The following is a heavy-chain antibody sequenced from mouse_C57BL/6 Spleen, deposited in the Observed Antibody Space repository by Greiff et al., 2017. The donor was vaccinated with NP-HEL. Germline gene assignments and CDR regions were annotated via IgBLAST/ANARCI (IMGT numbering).Heavy chain of an antibody. D-gene: IGHD1-1*01. Sequence: EVKLMESGGGLVKPGGSLKLSCAASGFTLSSYAMSWVRQTPEKRLEWVATISDGGSYTYYPDNVKGRFTISRDNAKNNLYLQMSHLKSEDTAMYYCAKGPSITTVPPFAYWGQGTLVTVSA. CDR1: GFTLSSYA. CDR2: ISDGGSYT. CDR3: AKGPSITTVPPFAY. J-gene: IGHJ3*01. V-gene: IGHV5-4*03.